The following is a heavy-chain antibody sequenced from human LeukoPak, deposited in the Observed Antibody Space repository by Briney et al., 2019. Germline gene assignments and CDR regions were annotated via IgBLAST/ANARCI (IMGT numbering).Heavy chain of an antibody. J-gene: IGHJ4*02. CDR2: IYYSGGT. V-gene: IGHV4-59*01. Sequence: PSETLSLTCTVSGGSISSYYWGWIRQPPGKGLEWIGFIYYSGGTNYNPSLTSRVTISVDTSKNQFSLRLSSGTAADTAVYYCARWYSSSSYGEYFDYWGQGTLVTVSS. CDR1: GGSISSYY. CDR3: ARWYSSSSYGEYFDY. D-gene: IGHD6-13*01.